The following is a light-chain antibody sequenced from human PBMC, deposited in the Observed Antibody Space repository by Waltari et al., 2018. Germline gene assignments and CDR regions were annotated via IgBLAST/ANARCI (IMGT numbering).Light chain of an antibody. CDR3: STWDDILGGPV. CDR2: SID. CDR1: SPNIGVND. V-gene: IGLV1-44*01. J-gene: IGLJ3*02. Sequence: QSVLTQPPSASGTPGQRVSFSCSGGSPNIGVNDVNWYQQLPGTAPKLLIPSIDQRPSGLPDRFSGSKSGTSASLAISGLQSEDEADYFCSTWDDILGGPVFGGGTKVTVL.